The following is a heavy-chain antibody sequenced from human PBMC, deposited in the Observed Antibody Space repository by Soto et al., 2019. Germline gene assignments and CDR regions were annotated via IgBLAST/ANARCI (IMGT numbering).Heavy chain of an antibody. D-gene: IGHD1-7*01. CDR1: GFTFSSYA. Sequence: GSLRLSCAASGFTFSSYAMSWVRQAPGKGLEWVSTITGGGGGTYYTDSVKGRFSISRDTSKNTLYLQMNSLRADDTAIYYCAKSLSGYNWNSDYYYYYYMDVWGKGTTVTVSS. V-gene: IGHV3-23*01. CDR3: AKSLSGYNWNSDYYYYYYMDV. J-gene: IGHJ6*03. CDR2: ITGGGGGT.